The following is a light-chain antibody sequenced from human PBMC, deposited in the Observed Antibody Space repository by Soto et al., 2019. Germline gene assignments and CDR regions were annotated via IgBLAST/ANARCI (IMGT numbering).Light chain of an antibody. CDR3: QQYNSYPWT. V-gene: IGKV1-5*03. J-gene: IGKJ1*01. CDR2: KAS. CDR1: QSISSW. Sequence: DIQMTQSPSTLSASVGDRVTITCRASQSISSWLAWYQQKPGEAPKLLIYKASSLESGVPSRFSGSGSGTDFILTISSLQHDDFATYYCQQYNSYPWTFGQGTKVEIK.